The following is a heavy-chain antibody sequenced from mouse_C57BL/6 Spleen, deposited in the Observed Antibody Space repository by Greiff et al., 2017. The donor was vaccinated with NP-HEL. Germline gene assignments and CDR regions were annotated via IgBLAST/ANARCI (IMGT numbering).Heavy chain of an antibody. J-gene: IGHJ3*01. CDR1: GYTFTSYW. CDR3: ARETLGYYGNYPAWFAY. V-gene: IGHV1-55*01. Sequence: QVQPQQPGAELVKPGASVKMSCKASGYTFTSYWITWVKQRPGQGLEWIGDIYPGSGSTNYNEKFKSKATLTVDTSSSTAYMQLSSLTSEDSAVYYCARETLGYYGNYPAWFAYWGQGTLVTVSA. CDR2: IYPGSGST. D-gene: IGHD2-1*01.